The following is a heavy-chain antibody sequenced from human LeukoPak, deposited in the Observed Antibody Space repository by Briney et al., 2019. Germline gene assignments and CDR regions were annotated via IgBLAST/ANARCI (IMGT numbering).Heavy chain of an antibody. CDR3: AREYYDFWSGYYYYYYYGMDV. V-gene: IGHV3-33*01. J-gene: IGHJ6*02. CDR2: IWYDGSNK. D-gene: IGHD3-3*01. Sequence: PGGSLRLSCAASGFTFSSYGMHWVRQAPGKGLEWVAVIWYDGSNKYYADSVKGRFTTSRDNSKNTLYLQMNSLRAEDTAVYYCAREYYDFWSGYYYYYYYGMDVRGQGTTVTVSS. CDR1: GFTFSSYG.